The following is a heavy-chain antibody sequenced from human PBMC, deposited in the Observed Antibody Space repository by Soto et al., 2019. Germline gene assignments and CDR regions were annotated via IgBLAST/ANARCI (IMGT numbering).Heavy chain of an antibody. D-gene: IGHD3-3*01. J-gene: IGHJ6*02. V-gene: IGHV3-30*18. CDR2: ISDDGSNK. Sequence: PGGSLRLSCVASGFTFSNYGMHWVPQAPGKGLEWVAFISDDGSNKYYADSMRGRFTMSRDNSKRTLYLQMSSLRVEDTAVYYCTKRRNVLRFLEWSSGMEVWGQGTPVTVYS. CDR1: GFTFSNYG. CDR3: TKRRNVLRFLEWSSGMEV.